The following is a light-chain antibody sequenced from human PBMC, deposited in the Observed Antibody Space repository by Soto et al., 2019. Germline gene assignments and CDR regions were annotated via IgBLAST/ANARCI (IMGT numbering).Light chain of an antibody. Sequence: EIVMTQSPATLSVSPGERATLSCRASQSVSRNLAWYQKKPGQAPMLLIYGASTRSTGITARFSGSGSGTEFTLTISSLQSEDFAVYYCQQYNDWPPTFTFGPGTKVDI. J-gene: IGKJ3*01. CDR3: QQYNDWPPTFT. CDR2: GAS. V-gene: IGKV3-15*01. CDR1: QSVSRN.